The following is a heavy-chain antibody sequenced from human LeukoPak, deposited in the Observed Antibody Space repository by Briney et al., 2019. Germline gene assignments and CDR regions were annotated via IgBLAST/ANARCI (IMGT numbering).Heavy chain of an antibody. CDR3: AKQLGYCSDGSCYFPY. D-gene: IGHD2-15*01. CDR1: GFTFSSYA. Sequence: GSLRLSCAASGFTFSSYAMSWVRQAPGKGLEWVSAISGSGDSTYYGDSVKGRFTISRDNSKSTLCLQMNSLRAEDTAIYYCAKQLGYCSDGSCYFPYWGQGTLVTVSS. CDR2: ISGSGDST. V-gene: IGHV3-23*01. J-gene: IGHJ4*02.